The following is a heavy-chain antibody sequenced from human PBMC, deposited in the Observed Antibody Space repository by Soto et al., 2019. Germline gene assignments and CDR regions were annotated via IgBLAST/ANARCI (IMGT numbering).Heavy chain of an antibody. CDR1: GFTVSSSY. CDR3: AKERSIYGVVSPFFDN. CDR2: IYSAGIT. V-gene: IGHV3-66*01. D-gene: IGHD3-3*01. J-gene: IGHJ4*02. Sequence: EVQLVESGGGLVQPGGSLRLSCAASGFTVSSSYMNWVRQAPGKGLEWVSVIYSAGITYYADSVKGRFTISRDNSKNTLYLQRNSLRDEDTAVYYCAKERSIYGVVSPFFDNWGQGTLVTVSS.